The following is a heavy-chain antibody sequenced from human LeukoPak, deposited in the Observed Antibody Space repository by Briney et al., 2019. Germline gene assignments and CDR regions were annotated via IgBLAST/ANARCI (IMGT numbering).Heavy chain of an antibody. J-gene: IGHJ4*02. D-gene: IGHD6-19*01. V-gene: IGHV5-51*01. CDR1: GYSFTSYW. Sequence: GESLKISCKASGYSFTSYWIVWVRQMPGKGLEWMGVIYPGDSDTRYSPSFQGQVTISADKSISTAFLQWNGLRASDTAIYYCARPTLTGYSSGFGYWGQGTLVTVSS. CDR3: ARPTLTGYSSGFGY. CDR2: IYPGDSDT.